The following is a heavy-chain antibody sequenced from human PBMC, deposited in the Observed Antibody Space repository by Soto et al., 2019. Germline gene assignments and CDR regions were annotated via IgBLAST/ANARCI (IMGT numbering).Heavy chain of an antibody. CDR3: ARAKIPGLFDY. D-gene: IGHD2-21*01. CDR2: INHSGST. Sequence: QVQLQQWGAGLLKPSETLSLTCAVYGGSFSGYYWTWIRQPPGTGLEWIGEINHSGSTNYNPSLKSRATIPVDTSKNQFSLKLTSVTAADTAVYSCARAKIPGLFDYWGQGTLVTVSS. CDR1: GGSFSGYY. V-gene: IGHV4-34*01. J-gene: IGHJ4*02.